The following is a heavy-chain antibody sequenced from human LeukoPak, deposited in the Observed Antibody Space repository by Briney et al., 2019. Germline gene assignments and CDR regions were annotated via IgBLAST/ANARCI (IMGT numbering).Heavy chain of an antibody. V-gene: IGHV3-23*01. Sequence: GGSLRLSCAASGFTFSSYAMGWVRQAPGKGLEWVSAISGSGGSTYYADSVKGRFTISRDNSKNTLYLQMNSLRAEDTDVYYCAKRLLSSSWGDQGYYYHGMDVWGQGTTVTVSS. CDR2: ISGSGGST. J-gene: IGHJ6*02. CDR3: AKRLLSSSWGDQGYYYHGMDV. CDR1: GFTFSSYA. D-gene: IGHD6-13*01.